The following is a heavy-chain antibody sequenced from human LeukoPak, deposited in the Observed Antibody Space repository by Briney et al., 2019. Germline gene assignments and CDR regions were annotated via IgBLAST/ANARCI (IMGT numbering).Heavy chain of an antibody. CDR3: ARDVGYYDSSGYYHKIDY. Sequence: ASVKVSCKASGYTFTSYYMHWVRQAPGQGLEWMGIINPSGGSTSYAQKFQGRVTITRDTATGTVYMELSSLRSEDTAVYYCARDVGYYDSSGYYHKIDYWGQGTLVTVSS. D-gene: IGHD3-22*01. CDR2: INPSGGST. J-gene: IGHJ4*02. CDR1: GYTFTSYY. V-gene: IGHV1-46*01.